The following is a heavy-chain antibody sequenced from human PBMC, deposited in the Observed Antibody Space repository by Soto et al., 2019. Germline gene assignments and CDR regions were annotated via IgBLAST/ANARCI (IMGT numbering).Heavy chain of an antibody. CDR2: VIPIFGTA. V-gene: IGHV1-69*12. CDR1: GGTFSSYA. CDR3: AREGRFDYYYGMDV. D-gene: IGHD3-10*01. J-gene: IGHJ6*02. Sequence: QVQLVQSGAEVKKPGSSVKVSCKASGGTFSSYAISWVRQAPGQGLEWMGGVIPIFGTANYAQKFQGRVTITADEPTSTADMELSGLRSEDTAVYYCAREGRFDYYYGMDVWGQGATVTVSS.